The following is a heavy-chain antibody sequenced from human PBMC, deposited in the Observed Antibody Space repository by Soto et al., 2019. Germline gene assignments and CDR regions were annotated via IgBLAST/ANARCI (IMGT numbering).Heavy chain of an antibody. J-gene: IGHJ4*02. CDR2: INHSGST. CDR1: GGSISSYY. Sequence: PSETLSLTCTVSGGSISSYYWSWIRQPPGKGLEWIGEINHSGSTNYNPSLKSRVTISVDTSKNQFSLKLSSVTAADTAVYYCARSRRSRLTANYFDYWGQGTLVTVSS. CDR3: ARSRRSRLTANYFDY. D-gene: IGHD2-2*01. V-gene: IGHV4-34*01.